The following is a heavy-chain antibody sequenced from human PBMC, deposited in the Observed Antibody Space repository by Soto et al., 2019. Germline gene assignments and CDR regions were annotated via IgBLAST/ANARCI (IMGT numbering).Heavy chain of an antibody. V-gene: IGHV1-46*01. CDR1: ADTFTSYY. CDR2: INPNGGST. D-gene: IGHD3-3*01. J-gene: IGHJ5*02. Sequence: ASVKVSCKAPADTFTSYYIHWVRQAPGHGLEWMGIINPNGGSTRFAQTFQGRITVTTDTSTNTAYMELRSLRSDDTAVYYCAREGYPEDNYYDFWSDELRNWFDPWGQGTLVTVSS. CDR3: AREGYPEDNYYDFWSDELRNWFDP.